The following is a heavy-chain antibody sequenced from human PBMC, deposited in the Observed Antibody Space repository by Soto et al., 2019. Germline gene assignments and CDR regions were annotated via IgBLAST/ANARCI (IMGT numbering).Heavy chain of an antibody. J-gene: IGHJ4*02. Sequence: QVQLQESGPGLVQPSETLSLTCVGVSFGTYYWGWIRQPPGKGLEWLGYIFSSEHFKYNPSLKSRLTISVDPSKNLVSLRLTSVTAAGTAVYYCAREGGGYRFDRWGQGTLVTVSS. V-gene: IGHV4-59*01. CDR3: AREGGGYRFDR. CDR1: VSFGTYY. D-gene: IGHD3-16*02. CDR2: IFSSEHF.